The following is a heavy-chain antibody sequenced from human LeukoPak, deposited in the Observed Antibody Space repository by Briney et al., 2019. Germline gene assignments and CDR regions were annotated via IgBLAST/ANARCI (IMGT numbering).Heavy chain of an antibody. J-gene: IGHJ4*02. CDR3: ARGGVLLWFGELSSYYFDY. V-gene: IGHV4-34*01. Sequence: SETLSLTCAVYGGSFSGYYWSWIRQPPGKGLEWIGEINHSGSTNYNPSLKSRVTISVDTSKNQFSLKLSSVTAADTAVYYCARGGVLLWFGELSSYYFDYWGQGTLVTVSS. CDR2: INHSGST. D-gene: IGHD3-10*01. CDR1: GGSFSGYY.